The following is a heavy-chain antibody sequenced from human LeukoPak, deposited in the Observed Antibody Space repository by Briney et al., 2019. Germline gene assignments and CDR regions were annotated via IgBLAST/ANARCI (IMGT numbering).Heavy chain of an antibody. CDR1: GYTFANYG. J-gene: IGHJ6*04. CDR2: ISSSNGNT. D-gene: IGHD1-1*01. CDR3: ACGRSSAWNDGDYYHGMDV. Sequence: ASVTVSCKASGYTFANYGVSWVRQAPGQGLEWTGWISSSNGNTRYAQKFQRRVTMTTDTSTSTDYIVLRSLSCGDTALYYWACGRSSAWNDGDYYHGMDVWGKGTTVTVSS. V-gene: IGHV1-18*04.